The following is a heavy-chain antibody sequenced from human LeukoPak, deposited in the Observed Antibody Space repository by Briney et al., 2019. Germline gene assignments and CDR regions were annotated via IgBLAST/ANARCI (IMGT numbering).Heavy chain of an antibody. CDR3: ARTAHHYYYGMDV. V-gene: IGHV3-66*01. CDR2: IYSGGST. Sequence: GGSLRLSCAASGFTVSSNYMSWVRQAPGKGLEWVSVIYSGGSTYYADSVKGRFTISGDNSKNTLYLQMNSLRAEDTAVYYCARTAHHYYYGMDVWGQGTTVTVSS. J-gene: IGHJ6*02. CDR1: GFTVSSNY.